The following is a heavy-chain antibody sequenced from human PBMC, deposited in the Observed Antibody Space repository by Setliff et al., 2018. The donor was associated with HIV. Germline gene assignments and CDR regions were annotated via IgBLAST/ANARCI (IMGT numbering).Heavy chain of an antibody. V-gene: IGHV1-69-2*01. CDR1: GYTFTDYF. Sequence: ASVKVSCKASGYTFTDYFVHWARQAPGKGLEWMGRVDPENHQTLYAEKLQGIVTITADTSTDSAYVELSSLGSEDTAVYYCAIGYSNGPNYWGRGTLVTVSS. CDR3: AIGYSNGPNY. CDR2: VDPENHQT. J-gene: IGHJ4*02. D-gene: IGHD4-4*01.